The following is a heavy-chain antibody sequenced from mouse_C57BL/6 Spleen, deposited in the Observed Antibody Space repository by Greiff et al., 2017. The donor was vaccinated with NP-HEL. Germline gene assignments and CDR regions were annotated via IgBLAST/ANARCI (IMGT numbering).Heavy chain of an antibody. CDR3: ASTYYRWYFDV. Sequence: EVQLQQSGPGLVKPSQSLSLTCSVTGYSITSGYYWNWIRQSPGNKLEWMGYISYDGSNNYNPSLKNRISITRDTSKNQFFLKLNSVTTEDTATYYCASTYYRWYFDVWGTGTTVTVSS. CDR2: ISYDGSN. CDR1: GYSITSGYY. J-gene: IGHJ1*03. V-gene: IGHV3-6*01. D-gene: IGHD2-14*01.